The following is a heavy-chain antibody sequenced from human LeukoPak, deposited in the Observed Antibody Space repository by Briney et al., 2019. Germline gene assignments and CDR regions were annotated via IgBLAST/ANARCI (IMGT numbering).Heavy chain of an antibody. CDR2: IYYSGST. J-gene: IGHJ4*02. D-gene: IGHD2-21*02. Sequence: SETLSLTYTVSGGSISSSSYYWGWIRQPPGKGLEWIGSIYYSGSTYYNPSLKSRVTISVDTSKNQFSLKLSSVTAADTAVYYCARNPWWEHIVVVTAIDYWGQGTLVTVSS. CDR3: ARNPWWEHIVVVTAIDY. V-gene: IGHV4-39*01. CDR1: GGSISSSSYY.